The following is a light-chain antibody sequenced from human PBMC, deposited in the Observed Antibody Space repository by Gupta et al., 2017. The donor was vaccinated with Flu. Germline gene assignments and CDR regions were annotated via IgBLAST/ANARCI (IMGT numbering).Light chain of an antibody. Sequence: SLCLCVGDKVPLTCRASQGTTKFLVWYQQKPGQVPKLVISHVSCLHTGVPARFSGSVSGTDFTLTISTLEPEDFAIYYCQQLSNCPGTFGQGTKVEIK. CDR3: QQLSNCPGT. V-gene: IGKV1-27*01. CDR1: QGTTKF. CDR2: HVS. J-gene: IGKJ2*02.